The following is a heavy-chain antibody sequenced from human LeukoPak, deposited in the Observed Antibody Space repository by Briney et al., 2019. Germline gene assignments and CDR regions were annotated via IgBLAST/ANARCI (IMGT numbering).Heavy chain of an antibody. CDR2: INVNSGGT. CDR1: GYTVTGFY. Sequence: GASVRVSCKASGYTVTGFYIHWVRQAPGQGLEWMEWINVNSGGTKYAQKFQGRVTMTRGTSISTVYMDLSRLRSDDTAVYFCAKDSGSSSRTYYYYHGMGVWGQGTTVTVSS. CDR3: AKDSGSSSRTYYYYHGMGV. J-gene: IGHJ6*02. V-gene: IGHV1-2*02. D-gene: IGHD1-26*01.